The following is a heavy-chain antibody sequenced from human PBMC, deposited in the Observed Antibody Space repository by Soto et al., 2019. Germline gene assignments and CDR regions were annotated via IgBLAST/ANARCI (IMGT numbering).Heavy chain of an antibody. J-gene: IGHJ6*02. D-gene: IGHD6-19*01. CDR2: ISGSGGST. CDR3: AKAVAGTWGPSYYYYYGMDV. Sequence: EVQLLESGGGLVQPGGSLRLSCAASGFTFSSYAMSWVRQAPGKGLEWVSAISGSGGSTYYADSVKGRFTISRDNSKNTLYLQMNSLRAEDTAVYYCAKAVAGTWGPSYYYYYGMDVWGQGTTVTVSS. CDR1: GFTFSSYA. V-gene: IGHV3-23*01.